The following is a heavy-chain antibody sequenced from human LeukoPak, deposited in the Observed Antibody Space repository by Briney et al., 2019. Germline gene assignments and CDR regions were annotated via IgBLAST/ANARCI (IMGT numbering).Heavy chain of an antibody. CDR3: AGTYGDYGDFQH. J-gene: IGHJ1*01. D-gene: IGHD4-17*01. CDR1: GYTFTSYD. Sequence: ASVKVSCKASGYTFTSYDISWVRQATGQGLEWMGWMNPNSGNTGYAQKFQGRVTMTRNTSISTAYMELSSLRSEDTAVYYCAGTYGDYGDFQHWGQGTLVTVSS. V-gene: IGHV1-8*01. CDR2: MNPNSGNT.